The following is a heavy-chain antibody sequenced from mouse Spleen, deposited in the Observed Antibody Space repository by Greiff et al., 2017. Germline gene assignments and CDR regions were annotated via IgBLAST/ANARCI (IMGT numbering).Heavy chain of an antibody. CDR1: GYTFTSYW. J-gene: IGHJ4*01. Sequence: QVQLQQSGAELAKPGASVKMSCKASGYTFTSYWMHWVKQRPGQGLEWIGYINPSTGYTEYNQKFKDKATLTADKSSSTAYMQLSSLTSEDSAVYYCARYPSSYFYAMDYWGQGTSVTVSS. D-gene: IGHD1-1*01. V-gene: IGHV1-7*01. CDR2: INPSTGYT. CDR3: ARYPSSYFYAMDY.